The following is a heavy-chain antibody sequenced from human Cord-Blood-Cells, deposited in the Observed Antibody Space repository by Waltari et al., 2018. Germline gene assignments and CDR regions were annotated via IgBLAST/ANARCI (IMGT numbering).Heavy chain of an antibody. CDR1: GGSFSGYY. Sequence: QVQLQQWGAGLLKPSETLSLTCAVYGGSFSGYYWSWIRQPPGKGLEWIGEINHSGSTNYNPSLKIRVTISVDTSKNQFSLKLSSVTAADTAVYYCARGFGLVRYGMDVWGQGTTVTVSS. V-gene: IGHV4-34*01. D-gene: IGHD3-3*01. CDR2: INHSGST. CDR3: ARGFGLVRYGMDV. J-gene: IGHJ6*02.